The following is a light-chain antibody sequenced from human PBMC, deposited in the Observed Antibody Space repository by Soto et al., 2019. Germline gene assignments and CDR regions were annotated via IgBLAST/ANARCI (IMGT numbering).Light chain of an antibody. CDR2: GSS. Sequence: EVVLTQSPGTLSLSPGERATLSCRASQSVSNNYLAWYQQKPGQGPRLLIFGSSGRATGIPDRFSGSGSGKDFTLTISRLEPEDFAVYYCQQYGSPPPYTFGQGTKLEIK. J-gene: IGKJ2*01. CDR3: QQYGSPPPYT. CDR1: QSVSNNY. V-gene: IGKV3-20*01.